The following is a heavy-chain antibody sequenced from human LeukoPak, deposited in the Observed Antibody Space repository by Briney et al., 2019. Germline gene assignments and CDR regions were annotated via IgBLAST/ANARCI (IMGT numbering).Heavy chain of an antibody. CDR2: MYDSGST. D-gene: IGHD1-26*01. Sequence: SETLSLICTVSGGSIATYYCSWIRQPPGKGLELIGYMYDSGSTNYNPSLKSRVTISVDTSKNQFSLRLTSVTAADTAVYYCARHGGSYTFDFWGQGVLVTVSS. J-gene: IGHJ4*02. V-gene: IGHV4-59*01. CDR3: ARHGGSYTFDF. CDR1: GGSIATYY.